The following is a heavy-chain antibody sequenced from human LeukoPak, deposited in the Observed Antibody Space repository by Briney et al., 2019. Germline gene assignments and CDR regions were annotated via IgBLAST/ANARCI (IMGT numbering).Heavy chain of an antibody. CDR3: ARDGTGYGSGPYYYYYMDV. D-gene: IGHD3-10*01. CDR2: INPSGGST. V-gene: IGHV1-46*01. Sequence: ASVKVSCKASGYTFTSYYMHWVRQAPGQGLEWMGIINPSGGSTSYAQKFQGRVTMTRDMSTSTVYMELSSLRSEDTAVYYCARDGTGYGSGPYYYYYMDVWGKGTTVTVSS. CDR1: GYTFTSYY. J-gene: IGHJ6*03.